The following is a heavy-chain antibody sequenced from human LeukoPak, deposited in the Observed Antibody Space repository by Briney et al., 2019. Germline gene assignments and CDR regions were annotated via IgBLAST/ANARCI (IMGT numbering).Heavy chain of an antibody. CDR3: AKVGIVVVPAAVDFDY. V-gene: IGHV3-23*01. D-gene: IGHD2-2*01. J-gene: IGHJ4*02. CDR1: GFTFSSYA. Sequence: GGSLRLSCAASGFTFSSYAMSWVRQAPGKGLEWVSAISGSGGSTYYADSVKGRFTISRDNSKNTLYLQMNSLRAEDTAVYYCAKVGIVVVPAAVDFDYWGQGTLVTVSS. CDR2: ISGSGGST.